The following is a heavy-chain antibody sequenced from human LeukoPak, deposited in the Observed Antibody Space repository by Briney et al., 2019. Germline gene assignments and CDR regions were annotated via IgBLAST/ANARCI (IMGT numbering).Heavy chain of an antibody. CDR2: INDNGGSA. D-gene: IGHD1-26*01. V-gene: IGHV3-20*04. Sequence: GGSLRLSCVASGFTFDEYAMNWVRQAPGKGLEWVSGINDNGGSAGYVDSVRGRFTISRDNAKNTLYLQMNSLRAEDTAFYYCARVMVGATLDYWGQGILVTVSS. CDR1: GFTFDEYA. J-gene: IGHJ4*02. CDR3: ARVMVGATLDY.